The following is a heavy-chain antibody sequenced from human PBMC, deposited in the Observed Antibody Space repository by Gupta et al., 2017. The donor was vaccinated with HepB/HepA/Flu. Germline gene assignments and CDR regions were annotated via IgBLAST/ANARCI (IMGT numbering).Heavy chain of an antibody. CDR1: GGSFSGYY. V-gene: IGHV4-34*01. D-gene: IGHD5-18*01. CDR3: ARGPNRGYSYGPGYMDV. J-gene: IGHJ6*03. CDR2: INHSGST. Sequence: QVQLQQWGAGLLKPSETLSLTCAVYGGSFSGYYWSWIRQPPGKGLEWIGEINHSGSTKYNPSLKRRVTISVDTSKNQFSLKLSSVTAADTAVYYCARGPNRGYSYGPGYMDVWGKGTTVTVSS.